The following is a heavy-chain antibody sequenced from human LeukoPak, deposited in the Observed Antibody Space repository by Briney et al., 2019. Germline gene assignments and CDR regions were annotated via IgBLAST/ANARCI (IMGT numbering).Heavy chain of an antibody. CDR1: GFTFSSCS. D-gene: IGHD3-3*01. Sequence: GGSLRLSCAASGFTFSSCSMNWVRQAPGKGLEWVSYISSSSSTIYYADSVKGRLTISRDNAKNSLYLQMNSLRDEDTAVYYCARENTYYDFWSGYYTPTTRGNWFDPWGQGTLVTVSS. CDR3: ARENTYYDFWSGYYTPTTRGNWFDP. J-gene: IGHJ5*02. V-gene: IGHV3-48*02. CDR2: ISSSSSTI.